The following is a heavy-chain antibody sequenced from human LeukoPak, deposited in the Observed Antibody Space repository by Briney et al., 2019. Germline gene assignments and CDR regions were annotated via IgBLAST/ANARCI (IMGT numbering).Heavy chain of an antibody. J-gene: IGHJ5*02. CDR1: GGSISSYY. Sequence: PSETLSLTCTVSGGSISSYYWSWIRQPPGKGLEGIGNIYYSGSTNYNPSLKSRVTISVDTSKNQFSLKLSSVTAADTAVYYCARRSSSWHLWFDPWGQGTLVTVSS. CDR2: IYYSGST. V-gene: IGHV4-59*08. D-gene: IGHD6-13*01. CDR3: ARRSSSWHLWFDP.